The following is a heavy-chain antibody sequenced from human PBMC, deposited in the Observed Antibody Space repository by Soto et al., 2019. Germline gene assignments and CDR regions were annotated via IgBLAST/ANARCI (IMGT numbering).Heavy chain of an antibody. Sequence: ASVKVSCKASGGTFSTFAISCVRQAPGQGLEWMGGIISIHGPPEYAQKFQGRITISADKSISTAYLQWSSLKASDTAMYYCARAKDGSGSYKINWFDPWGQGTLVTVSS. CDR2: IISIHGPP. J-gene: IGHJ5*02. D-gene: IGHD3-10*01. V-gene: IGHV1-69*10. CDR1: GGTFSTFA. CDR3: ARAKDGSGSYKINWFDP.